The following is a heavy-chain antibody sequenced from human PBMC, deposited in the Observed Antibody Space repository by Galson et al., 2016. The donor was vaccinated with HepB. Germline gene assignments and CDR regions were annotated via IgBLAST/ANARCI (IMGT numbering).Heavy chain of an antibody. CDR1: GYTFTTFR. V-gene: IGHV1-3*01. CDR2: INAANAHT. CDR3: ARGGIAAALALMGWFDP. J-gene: IGHJ5*02. Sequence: SVKVSCKASGYTFTTFRLHWLRQAPGQRLEWMGWINAANAHTEYSQRFQGRATITRDMSATTVYMEVRSLTTEDTAVYYCARGGIAAALALMGWFDPWGQGTLLTVSS. D-gene: IGHD2-21*01.